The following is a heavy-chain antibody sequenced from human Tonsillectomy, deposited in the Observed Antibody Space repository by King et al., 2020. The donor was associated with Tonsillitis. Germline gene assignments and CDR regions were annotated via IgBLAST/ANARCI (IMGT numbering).Heavy chain of an antibody. CDR1: GGSFSGYY. J-gene: IGHJ6*02. V-gene: IGHV4-34*01. CDR3: ARVWGIAAAGTWYYYYGMDV. CDR2: INHSGST. Sequence: VQLQQWGAGLLKPSETLSLTCAVYGGSFSGYYWSWIRQPPGKGLEWIGEINHSGSTNYNPSLKSRVTISVDTSKNQFSLKLSSVTAADTAVYYCARVWGIAAAGTWYYYYGMDVWGQGTTVTVSS. D-gene: IGHD6-13*01.